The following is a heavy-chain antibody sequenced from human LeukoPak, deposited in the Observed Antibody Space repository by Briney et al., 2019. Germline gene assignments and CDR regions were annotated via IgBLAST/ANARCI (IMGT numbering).Heavy chain of an antibody. D-gene: IGHD5-18*01. Sequence: SETLSLTCAVYGGSFSGYYWNWICQPPGKGLEWIGEINHSGSTNYNPSLKSRVTISVDTSKNQFSLKLSSVTAADTAVYYCARDVDTAEYFDYWGQGTLVTVSS. CDR3: ARDVDTAEYFDY. CDR1: GGSFSGYY. V-gene: IGHV4-34*01. CDR2: INHSGST. J-gene: IGHJ4*02.